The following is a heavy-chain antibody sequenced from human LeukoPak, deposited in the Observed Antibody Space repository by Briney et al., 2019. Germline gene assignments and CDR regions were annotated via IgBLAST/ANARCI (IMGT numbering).Heavy chain of an antibody. V-gene: IGHV1-46*01. CDR1: GYTFTGYY. CDR2: INPSGGST. CDR3: ARETIEEMATIFCLDY. D-gene: IGHD5-24*01. Sequence: ASVKVSCKASGYTFTGYYMHWVRQAPGQGLEWMGIINPSGGSTSYAQKFQGRVTMTRGTSTSTVYMELSSLRSEDTAVYYCARETIEEMATIFCLDYWGQGTLVTVSS. J-gene: IGHJ4*02.